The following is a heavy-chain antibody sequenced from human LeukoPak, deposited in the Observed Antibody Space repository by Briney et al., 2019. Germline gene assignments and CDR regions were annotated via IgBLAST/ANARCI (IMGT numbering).Heavy chain of an antibody. CDR2: ISSSSSYI. Sequence: PGGSLRLSCAASGLTFSSYSMNWVRQAPGKGLEWVSSISSSSSYIYYADSVKGRFTISRDNAKNSLYLQMNSLRAEDTAVYYCARPFRHSSSSTGRTGLDYWGQGTLVTVSS. D-gene: IGHD6-13*01. V-gene: IGHV3-21*01. J-gene: IGHJ4*02. CDR1: GLTFSSYS. CDR3: ARPFRHSSSSTGRTGLDY.